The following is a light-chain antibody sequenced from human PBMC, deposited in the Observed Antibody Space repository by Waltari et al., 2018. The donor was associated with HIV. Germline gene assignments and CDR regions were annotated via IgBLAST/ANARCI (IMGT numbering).Light chain of an antibody. V-gene: IGKV1-33*01. CDR2: DAS. Sequence: IQMTQSPSSLSASVGDRVTITCQASKDIRNYLSWYQQKPGKAPKLLIYDASKLETGVPSRFSGGGSGTDFTFTSSSLQPEDIATYYCQQYDNLPYTFGQGTKLEIK. J-gene: IGKJ2*01. CDR3: QQYDNLPYT. CDR1: KDIRNY.